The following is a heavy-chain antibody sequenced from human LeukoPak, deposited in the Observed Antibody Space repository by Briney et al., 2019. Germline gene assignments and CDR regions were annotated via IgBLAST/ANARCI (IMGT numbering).Heavy chain of an antibody. V-gene: IGHV3-30*18. CDR3: AKPHGKYVAVAGLTY. CDR2: ISYDGSNK. J-gene: IGHJ4*02. CDR1: GFTFSSYG. D-gene: IGHD6-19*01. Sequence: GGSLRLSCAASGFTFSSYGMHWVRQAPGKGLEWVAVISYDGSNKYYADSVKGRFTISRDNSKNTLYLQMNSLRAEDTAVYYCAKPHGKYVAVAGLTYRGQGTLVTVSS.